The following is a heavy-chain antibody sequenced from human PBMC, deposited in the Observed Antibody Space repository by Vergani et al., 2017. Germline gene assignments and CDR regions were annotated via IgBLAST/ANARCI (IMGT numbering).Heavy chain of an antibody. D-gene: IGHD3-9*01. J-gene: IGHJ4*02. V-gene: IGHV1-69*12. CDR2: IIPIFGTA. CDR3: AMDISTYYDILTGYYYIDY. Sequence: QVQLVQSGAEVKKPGSSVKVSCKASGGTFSSYAISWVRQAPGQGLEWMGGIIPIFGTANYAQEFQGRVKITADETTSTAYMGMSSLRSEDTAVYYCAMDISTYYDILTGYYYIDYWGQGTLVTVSS. CDR1: GGTFSSYA.